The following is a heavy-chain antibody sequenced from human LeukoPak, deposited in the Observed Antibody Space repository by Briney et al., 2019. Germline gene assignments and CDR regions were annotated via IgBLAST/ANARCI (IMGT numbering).Heavy chain of an antibody. CDR2: IYHIGST. CDR1: GVSISSGGYY. V-gene: IGHV4-30-2*01. J-gene: IGHJ5*02. Sequence: SQTLCLSCAASGVSISSGGYYWSWLRQPQGLGLDWIGYIYHIGSTYYNPSLKSRVTISVDRSKNQFSLKLSSVTAADTAVYYCARHENYGLVFSWFDPWGQGTLVTVSS. CDR3: ARHENYGLVFSWFDP. D-gene: IGHD1-7*01.